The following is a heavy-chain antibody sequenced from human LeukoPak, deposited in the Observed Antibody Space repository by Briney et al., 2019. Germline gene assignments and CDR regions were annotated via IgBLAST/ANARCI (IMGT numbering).Heavy chain of an antibody. D-gene: IGHD4-17*01. Sequence: PSETLSLTCTVSGGSISSGDYYWSWIRQPPGKGLEWVSAISGSGGSTYYADSVKGRFTISRDNSKNTLYLQMNSLRAEDTAVYYCAKGGYGDYFDYWGQGTLVTVSS. CDR1: GGSISSGDYY. J-gene: IGHJ4*02. CDR3: AKGGYGDYFDY. V-gene: IGHV3-23*01. CDR2: ISGSGGST.